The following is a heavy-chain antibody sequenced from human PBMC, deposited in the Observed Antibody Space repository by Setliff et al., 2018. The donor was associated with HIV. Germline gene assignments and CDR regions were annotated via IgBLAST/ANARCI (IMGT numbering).Heavy chain of an antibody. V-gene: IGHV4-31*03. Sequence: SETLSLTCTVSGGSITSDGYFWTWIRQHPGKGLEWIGYMSYSGSTYYNPSLKSRVTISGDTSKNQFSFKLSSVTAADTAVYFCARSPSDPPPYWWLDPWGQGTLVTVSS. J-gene: IGHJ5*02. CDR2: MSYSGST. CDR1: GGSITSDGYF. D-gene: IGHD2-15*01. CDR3: ARSPSDPPPYWWLDP.